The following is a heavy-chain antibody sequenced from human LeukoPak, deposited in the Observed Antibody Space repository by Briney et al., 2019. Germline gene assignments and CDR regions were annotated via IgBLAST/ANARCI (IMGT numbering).Heavy chain of an antibody. CDR3: ARDQQNYYDSSERLAFDI. J-gene: IGHJ3*02. V-gene: IGHV1-46*01. CDR1: GYTFTSYY. CDR2: INPSGGST. D-gene: IGHD3-22*01. Sequence: ASVKVSCKASGYTFTSYYMHWLRQAPGQGLEWMGIINPSGGSTSYAQKFQGRVTMTRDMSTSTVYMELSSLRSEDTAVYYCARDQQNYYDSSERLAFDIWGQGTMVTVSS.